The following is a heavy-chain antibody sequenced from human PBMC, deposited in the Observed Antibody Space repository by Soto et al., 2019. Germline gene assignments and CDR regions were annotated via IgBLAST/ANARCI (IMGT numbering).Heavy chain of an antibody. CDR3: ARDLDHSYYDILTGYRSPIDY. Sequence: GGSLRLSCAASGFTFSSYSMNWVRQAPGKGLERVSSISSSSSYIYYADSVKGRFTISRDNAKNSLYLQMNSLRAEDTAVYYCARDLDHSYYDILTGYRSPIDYSGQGTLVTVSS. CDR1: GFTFSSYS. D-gene: IGHD3-9*01. V-gene: IGHV3-21*01. CDR2: ISSSSSYI. J-gene: IGHJ4*02.